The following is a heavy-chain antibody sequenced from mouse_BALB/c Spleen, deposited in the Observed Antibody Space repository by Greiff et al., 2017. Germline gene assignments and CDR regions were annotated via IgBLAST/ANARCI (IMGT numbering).Heavy chain of an antibody. J-gene: IGHJ4*01. CDR2: IRNKANGYTT. Sequence: EVQLMESGGGLVKPGGSLKLSCATSGFTFTDYYMSWVRQPPGKALEWLGVIRNKANGYTTEYSASVKVRFTISSDNSKSNLYLQMNTRRAADSAANYCARRRYDFYAMDYWGQGTSVTVSS. D-gene: IGHD2-10*02. CDR3: ARRRYDFYAMDY. V-gene: IGHV7-3*02. CDR1: GFTFTDYY.